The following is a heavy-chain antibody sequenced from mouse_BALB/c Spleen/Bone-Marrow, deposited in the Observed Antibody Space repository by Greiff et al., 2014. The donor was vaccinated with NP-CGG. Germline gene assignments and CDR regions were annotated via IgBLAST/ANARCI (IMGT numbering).Heavy chain of an antibody. V-gene: IGHV14-3*02. J-gene: IGHJ4*01. Sequence: EVQLQQSGAELVKPGASVKLSCTASGFNIKDTYMHWVKQRPEQGLEWIGRIDPANGNTKYDPKFQGKATITADTSSNTAYLQLSSLASKDTAVYYCARGIFLYGNFLLDYWGQGTSVTVSS. CDR2: IDPANGNT. CDR3: ARGIFLYGNFLLDY. CDR1: GFNIKDTY. D-gene: IGHD2-10*02.